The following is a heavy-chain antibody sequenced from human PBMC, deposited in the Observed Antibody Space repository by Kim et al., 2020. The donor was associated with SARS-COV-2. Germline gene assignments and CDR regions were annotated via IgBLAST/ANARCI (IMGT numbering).Heavy chain of an antibody. CDR3: ARGYRYDYIWGSYQKPRKGHYIDY. Sequence: ASVKVSCKASGYTFTSYAMHWVRQAPGQRLEWMGWINAGNGNTKYSQKFQGRVTITRDTSASTAYMELSSLRSEDTAVYYCARGYRYDYIWGSYQKPRKGHYIDYWGQGTLVTVSP. CDR1: GYTFTSYA. J-gene: IGHJ4*02. V-gene: IGHV1-3*01. CDR2: INAGNGNT. D-gene: IGHD3-16*02.